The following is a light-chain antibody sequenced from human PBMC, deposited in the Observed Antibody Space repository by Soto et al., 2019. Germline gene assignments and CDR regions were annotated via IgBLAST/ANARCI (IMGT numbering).Light chain of an antibody. CDR2: KAS. CDR1: QSINNY. CDR3: QQYESFPRT. Sequence: DIQMTQSPSTLSESVGDRVTVTCRASQSINNYLAWYQQKPGKAPKLLIYKASTLESGVPSRFSGSGSGTEFTLSISSLQPDDFATYYCQQYESFPRTFGQGTKVEIK. J-gene: IGKJ1*01. V-gene: IGKV1-5*03.